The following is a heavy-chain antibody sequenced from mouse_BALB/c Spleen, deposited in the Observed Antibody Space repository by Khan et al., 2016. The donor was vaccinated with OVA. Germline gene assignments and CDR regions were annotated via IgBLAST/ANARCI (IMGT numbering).Heavy chain of an antibody. V-gene: IGHV5-9-3*01. J-gene: IGHJ3*01. CDR2: ISSDGDYT. CDR3: ARSPYGNFAY. D-gene: IGHD2-1*01. CDR1: GFTFSTFA. Sequence: EVELVESGGGLVKPGGSLKLSCAVSGFTFSTFAMSWVRQTPEKRLEWVATISSDGDYTFYPDIVTGRFTISRDNAKNTLYLQMSSLRSEDTAIDYCARSPYGNFAYWGQGTLVTVSA.